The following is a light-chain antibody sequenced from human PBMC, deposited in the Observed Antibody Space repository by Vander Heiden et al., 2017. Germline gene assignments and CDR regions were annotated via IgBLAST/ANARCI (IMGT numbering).Light chain of an antibody. V-gene: IGLV3-10*01. CDR3: YSTDISGNPS. CDR1: SLVKTF. J-gene: IGLJ2*01. Sequence: SYQLTQPPSLPVSPGQTARITCSGDSLVKTFAYWYQKKSGQAPVLVIYEDTKRPTGIPERFSGSSAGTMATLTISGAEVEDEADYDCYSTDISGNPSFGGGTKLTVL. CDR2: EDT.